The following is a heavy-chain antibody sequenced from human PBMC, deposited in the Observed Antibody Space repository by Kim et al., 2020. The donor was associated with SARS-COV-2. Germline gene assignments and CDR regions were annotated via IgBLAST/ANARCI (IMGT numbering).Heavy chain of an antibody. Sequence: YYADSVKGRFTISRHNSKNTLYLQMNSLRAEDTAVYYCARVRIEVWGMDVWGQGTTVTVSS. CDR3: ARVRIEVWGMDV. V-gene: IGHV3-53*04. J-gene: IGHJ6*02. D-gene: IGHD3-16*01.